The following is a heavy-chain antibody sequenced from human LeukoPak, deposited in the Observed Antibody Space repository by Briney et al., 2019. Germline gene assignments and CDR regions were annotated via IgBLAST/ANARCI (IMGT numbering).Heavy chain of an antibody. V-gene: IGHV3-48*01. Sequence: PGGSLRLSCAASGSTFSSYSMNWVRQAPGKGLEWVSYISSSSSTTYYADSVKGRFTISRDNSKNTLYLQMNSLRAEDTAVYYCARETILKDWQTNWFDPWGQGTLVTVSS. D-gene: IGHD3-9*01. CDR2: ISSSSSTT. J-gene: IGHJ5*02. CDR3: ARETILKDWQTNWFDP. CDR1: GSTFSSYS.